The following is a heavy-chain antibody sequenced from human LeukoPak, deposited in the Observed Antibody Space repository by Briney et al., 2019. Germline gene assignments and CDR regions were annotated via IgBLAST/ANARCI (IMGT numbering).Heavy chain of an antibody. J-gene: IGHJ4*02. CDR1: GFTFNNYA. V-gene: IGHV3-23*01. Sequence: PGGSLRLSCAASGFTFNNYAMNWVRQAPGKGLEWVSSISGGGKTTYYADSAKGRFTISRDNSQNTLYLQMNSLRAEDTAVYYCAGDYADYVGYFFFDYWGQGTLVTVSS. CDR2: ISGGGKTT. CDR3: AGDYADYVGYFFFDY. D-gene: IGHD4-17*01.